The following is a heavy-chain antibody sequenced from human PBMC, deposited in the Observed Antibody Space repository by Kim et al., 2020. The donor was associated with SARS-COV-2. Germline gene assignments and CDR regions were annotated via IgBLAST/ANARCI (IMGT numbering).Heavy chain of an antibody. D-gene: IGHD4-17*01. CDR2: IYPGDSDT. CDR1: GYSFTSYW. CDR3: ARRAPYGDYESSFDY. Sequence: GESLKISCKGSGYSFTSYWIGWVRQMPGKGLELMGIIYPGDSDTRYSPSFQGQVTISADKSISTAYLQWSSLKASATAMYYCARRAPYGDYESSFDYWGQGALVTASS. J-gene: IGHJ4*02. V-gene: IGHV5-51*01.